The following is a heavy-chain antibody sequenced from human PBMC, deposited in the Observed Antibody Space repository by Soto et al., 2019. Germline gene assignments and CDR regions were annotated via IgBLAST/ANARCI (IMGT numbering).Heavy chain of an antibody. J-gene: IGHJ4*02. CDR3: AGVYSRSYHYVDY. CDR2: IYSAGSE. D-gene: IGHD6-13*01. V-gene: IGHV3-66*01. CDR1: GFTVSSYH. Sequence: EVQLVESGGGLVQPGGSLRLSCAASGFTVSSYHMSWVRQAPGKGLEWVSVIYSAGSEDFADSVKGRFTISRDNSKNTLYLQMSGLRAEDTAVYYCAGVYSRSYHYVDYWGQGTLVTVSS.